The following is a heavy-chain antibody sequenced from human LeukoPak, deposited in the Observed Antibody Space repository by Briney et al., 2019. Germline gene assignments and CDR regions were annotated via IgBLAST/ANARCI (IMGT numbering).Heavy chain of an antibody. CDR1: GGSISSSRYY. Sequence: SETLSLTCTVSGGSISSSRYYWGWIRQPPGKGLDWIAIIYYSGTTYYNPSLKSRVTISVDTSKNQFSLKLSSETAADTAVYYCAEASEWSINYWGQGVLVTVSS. CDR3: AEASEWSINY. CDR2: IYYSGTT. D-gene: IGHD3-3*01. J-gene: IGHJ4*02. V-gene: IGHV4-39*01.